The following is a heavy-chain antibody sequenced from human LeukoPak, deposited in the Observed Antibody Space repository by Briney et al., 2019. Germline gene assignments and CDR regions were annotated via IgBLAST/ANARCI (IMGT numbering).Heavy chain of an antibody. D-gene: IGHD6-13*01. Sequence: ASVKVSCKTSGYTFTSYYIHWVRQAPGQGLEWMGVINPSGGSASYAQELQGRVTMTRDTSTSTVYMELNSLSSEDTAVYYCARAVGYSSSWKVGDYWGQGTLVTVSS. J-gene: IGHJ4*02. CDR1: GYTFTSYY. CDR2: INPSGGSA. V-gene: IGHV1-46*01. CDR3: ARAVGYSSSWKVGDY.